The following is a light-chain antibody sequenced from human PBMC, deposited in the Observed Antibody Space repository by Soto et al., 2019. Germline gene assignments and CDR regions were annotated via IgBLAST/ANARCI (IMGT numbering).Light chain of an antibody. V-gene: IGLV1-44*01. CDR2: SNN. J-gene: IGLJ2*01. CDR3: AAWDDSLNGL. CDR1: SSNIGSNT. Sequence: QSVLTQPPSASGTPGQSVTISCSGSSSNIGSNTVNWYQQLPGTAPKLLIYSNNQRPSGVPDRFSGSKSGASASLAISGLQSEDEADYYCAAWDDSLNGLIGGGTKVTVL.